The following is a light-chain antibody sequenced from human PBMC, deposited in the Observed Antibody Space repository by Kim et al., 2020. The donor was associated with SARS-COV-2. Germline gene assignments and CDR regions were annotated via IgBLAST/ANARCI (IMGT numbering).Light chain of an antibody. V-gene: IGKV1-9*01. CDR1: QGISTH. CDR2: AAS. CDR3: QQLNSYLRT. Sequence: DIQLTQSPSFLSASVGDRVTITCRASQGISTHLAWYQQAPGKAPKLLIFAASTLQSGVPSRFSGSGSGTEFTLTISSLQPEDFATYYCQQLNSYLRTFGGGTKVDIK. J-gene: IGKJ4*01.